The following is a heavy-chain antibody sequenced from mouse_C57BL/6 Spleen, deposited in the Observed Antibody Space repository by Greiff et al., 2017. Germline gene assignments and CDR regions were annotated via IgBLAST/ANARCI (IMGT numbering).Heavy chain of an antibody. Sequence: EVMLVESGGGLVKPGGSLKLSCAASGFTFSSYTMSWVRQTPEKRLEWVATISGGGGNTYYPESVKGRFTSSRDNAENTLYLQMSSLRSEDTAVYYCARQVYGGGYAMDYWGQGTSVTVSS. D-gene: IGHD1-1*01. V-gene: IGHV5-9*01. CDR2: ISGGGGNT. J-gene: IGHJ4*01. CDR1: GFTFSSYT. CDR3: ARQVYGGGYAMDY.